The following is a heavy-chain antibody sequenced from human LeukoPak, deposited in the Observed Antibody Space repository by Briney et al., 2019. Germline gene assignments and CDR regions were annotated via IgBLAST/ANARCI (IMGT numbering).Heavy chain of an antibody. J-gene: IGHJ4*02. CDR1: GGTFSSYT. Sequence: SSVKVSCKASGGTFSSYTISWVRQAPGQGLEWMGRIIPILGIANYAQKFQGRVTITADKSTSTAYMELSSLRSEDTAVYYCATHCSSTSCYAGCFDYWGQGTLVTVSS. D-gene: IGHD2-2*01. CDR3: ATHCSSTSCYAGCFDY. CDR2: IIPILGIA. V-gene: IGHV1-69*02.